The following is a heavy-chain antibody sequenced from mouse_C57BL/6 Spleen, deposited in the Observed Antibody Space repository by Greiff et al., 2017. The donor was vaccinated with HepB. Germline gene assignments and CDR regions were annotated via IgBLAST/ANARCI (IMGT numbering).Heavy chain of an antibody. CDR2: IYPGDGDT. CDR1: GYAFSSSW. J-gene: IGHJ4*01. V-gene: IGHV1-82*01. CDR3: APITTVVATGAMGY. Sequence: VQRVESGPELVKPGASVKISCKASGYAFSSSWMNWVKQRPGKGLEWIGRIYPGDGDTNYNGKFKGKATLTADKSSSTAYMQLSSLTSEDSAVYFCAPITTVVATGAMGYWGQGTSVTVSS. D-gene: IGHD1-1*01.